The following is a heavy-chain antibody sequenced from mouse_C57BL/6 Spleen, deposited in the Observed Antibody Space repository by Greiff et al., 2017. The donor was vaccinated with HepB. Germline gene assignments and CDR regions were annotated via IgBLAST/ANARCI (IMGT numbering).Heavy chain of an antibody. D-gene: IGHD2-4*01. J-gene: IGHJ3*01. Sequence: QVQLQQPGAELVMPGASVKLSCKASGYTFTSYWMHWVKQRPGQGLEWIGEIDPSDSYTNYNQKFKGKSTLTVDKSSSTAYMQLSSLTSEDSAVYYCARKDDYPGAYWGQGTLVTVSA. CDR2: IDPSDSYT. CDR1: GYTFTSYW. CDR3: ARKDDYPGAY. V-gene: IGHV1-69*01.